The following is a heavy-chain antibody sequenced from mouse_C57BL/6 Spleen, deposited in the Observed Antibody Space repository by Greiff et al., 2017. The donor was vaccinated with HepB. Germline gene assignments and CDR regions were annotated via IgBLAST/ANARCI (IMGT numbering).Heavy chain of an antibody. J-gene: IGHJ3*01. V-gene: IGHV1-52*01. Sequence: QVQLQQPGAELVRPGSSVKLSCKASGYTFTSYWMHWVKQRPIQGLEWIGNIDPSDSETHYNQKFKDKATLTVDKSSSTAYMQLSSLTSEDSAVYCWARAYYDYDWFAYWGQGTLVTVSA. CDR2: IDPSDSET. D-gene: IGHD2-4*01. CDR1: GYTFTSYW. CDR3: ARAYYDYDWFAY.